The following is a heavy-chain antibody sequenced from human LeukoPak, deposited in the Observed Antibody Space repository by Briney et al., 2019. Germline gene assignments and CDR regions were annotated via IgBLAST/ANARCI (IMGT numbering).Heavy chain of an antibody. J-gene: IGHJ3*02. D-gene: IGHD6-19*01. Sequence: SETLSLTCTVSGGSISSYYWSWIRQPPGKGLEWIGYIYYSGSTNYNPSLKSRVTISVDTSKNQFSLKLSSVTAADTAVYYCARARYSSGWYVVAFDIWGQGTMVTVSS. CDR1: GGSISSYY. CDR3: ARARYSSGWYVVAFDI. CDR2: IYYSGST. V-gene: IGHV4-59*01.